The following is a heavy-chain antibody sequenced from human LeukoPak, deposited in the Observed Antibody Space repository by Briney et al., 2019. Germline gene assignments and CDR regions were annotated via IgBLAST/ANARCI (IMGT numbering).Heavy chain of an antibody. Sequence: ASVTVSCKASGYTFSTYAMHWVRQAPGQRLEWMGWISGGNGNTKYSVKFQGRVTITRDTSANTAYMELSSLRSEDTAVYYCASFVGATINWGQGTLVTVSS. J-gene: IGHJ4*02. V-gene: IGHV1-3*01. D-gene: IGHD1-26*01. CDR2: ISGGNGNT. CDR3: ASFVGATIN. CDR1: GYTFSTYA.